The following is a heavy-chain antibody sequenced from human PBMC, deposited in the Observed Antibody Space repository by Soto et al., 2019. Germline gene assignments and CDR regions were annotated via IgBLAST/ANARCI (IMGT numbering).Heavy chain of an antibody. V-gene: IGHV1-69*13. CDR2: IIPIFGTA. CDR1: GGTFSSYA. J-gene: IGHJ4*02. D-gene: IGHD5-12*01. CDR3: AREGGYLAMATITLGSGTRSPLDY. Sequence: GASVKVSCKASGGTFSSYAISWVRQAPGQGLEWMGGIIPIFGTANYAQKFQGRVTITADESTSTAYMELSSLRSEDTAVYYCAREGGYLAMATITLGSGTRSPLDYWGQGTLVTVSS.